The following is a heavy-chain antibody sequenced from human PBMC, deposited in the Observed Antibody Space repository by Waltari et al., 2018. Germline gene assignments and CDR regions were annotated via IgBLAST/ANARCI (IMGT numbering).Heavy chain of an antibody. CDR2: IYSSGST. CDR1: GGSINRYY. J-gene: IGHJ4*02. D-gene: IGHD2-2*01. Sequence: QVQLQESGPGLVKPSETLSLTCTVSGGSINRYYWSWIRQPPGKGLECIGYIYSSGSTNSNPSLESRVTMSVDTSKNQFSLKLSSVTAADTAVYYCARGSRESYILVPAASFDFWGQGALVTVSS. CDR3: ARGSRESYILVPAASFDF. V-gene: IGHV4-59*01.